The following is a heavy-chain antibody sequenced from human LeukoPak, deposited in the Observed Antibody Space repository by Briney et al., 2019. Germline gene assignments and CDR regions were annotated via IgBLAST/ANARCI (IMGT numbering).Heavy chain of an antibody. CDR1: GFTFSSYA. CDR2: ISGSGGST. J-gene: IGHJ6*03. Sequence: GGSLRLSCAASGFTFSSYAMSWVRQAPGKGLEWVPAISGSGGSTYYADSVKGRFTISRDNSKNTLYLQMNSLRAEDTAVYYCAKGSDFWSGYSYYYYYYYMDVWGKGTTVTVSS. V-gene: IGHV3-23*01. CDR3: AKGSDFWSGYSYYYYYYYMDV. D-gene: IGHD3-3*01.